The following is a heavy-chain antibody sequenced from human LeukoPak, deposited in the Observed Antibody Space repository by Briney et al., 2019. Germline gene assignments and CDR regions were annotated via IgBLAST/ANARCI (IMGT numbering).Heavy chain of an antibody. J-gene: IGHJ4*02. CDR3: ARDPTVAEAW. CDR1: GFTLSSYI. CDR2: ISSGGSYI. D-gene: IGHD6-13*01. Sequence: GGSLRLSCTASGFTLSSYIMTWVRQAPGKGLEWVSSISSGGSYIYYADSVKGRFTTSRDNARNSLYLQMNSLRAEDTAVYYCARDPTVAEAWWGQGTQVTVSS. V-gene: IGHV3-21*01.